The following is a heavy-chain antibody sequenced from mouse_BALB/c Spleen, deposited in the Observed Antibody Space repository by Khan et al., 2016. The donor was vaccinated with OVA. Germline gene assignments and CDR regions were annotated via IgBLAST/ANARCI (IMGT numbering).Heavy chain of an antibody. V-gene: IGHV1S81*02. CDR2: TNPTNGRT. CDR3: ARIKKIVATYFDY. J-gene: IGHJ2*01. D-gene: IGHD1-1*01. CDR1: GYTFTSYW. Sequence: QVQLQQSGAELVKAGASVKMSCKASGYTFTSYWMHWVKQRLGQGLEWFAETNPTNGRTYYNEKFKSKATLTVDKSSSTAYMLLSGPTFEDAAVYCCARIKKIVATYFDYWGKGTTLTVSS.